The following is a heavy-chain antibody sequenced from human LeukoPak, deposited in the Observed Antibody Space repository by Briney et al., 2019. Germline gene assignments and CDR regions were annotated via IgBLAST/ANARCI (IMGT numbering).Heavy chain of an antibody. V-gene: IGHV1-69*13. Sequence: GASVKVSCKASGGTFSSYAISWVRQAPGQGLEWMGGIIPIFGTANYAQKFQGRVTITADESTSTAYMELSSLRSEGTAVYYCARGSEIYDFWSGRTNWFDPWGQGTLVTVSS. D-gene: IGHD3-3*01. CDR2: IIPIFGTA. CDR1: GGTFSSYA. CDR3: ARGSEIYDFWSGRTNWFDP. J-gene: IGHJ5*02.